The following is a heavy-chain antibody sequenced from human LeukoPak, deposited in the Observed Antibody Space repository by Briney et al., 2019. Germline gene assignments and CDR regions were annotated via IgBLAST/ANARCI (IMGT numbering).Heavy chain of an antibody. D-gene: IGHD3-10*01. J-gene: IGHJ4*02. CDR3: ARDTYYYAIGSYDFDY. Sequence: GGSLRLSCAASGFTFSDYYMSWIRQAPGKGLEWVSYISSSGSTIYYADSVKGRFTISRDNAKNSLYLQMNSLRAEDTAVYYCARDTYYYAIGSYDFDYWGQGTLVTVSS. CDR2: ISSSGSTI. CDR1: GFTFSDYY. V-gene: IGHV3-11*01.